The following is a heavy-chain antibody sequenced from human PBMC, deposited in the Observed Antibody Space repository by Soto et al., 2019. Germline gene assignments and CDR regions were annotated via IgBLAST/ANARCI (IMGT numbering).Heavy chain of an antibody. CDR2: IGAGGHNT. Sequence: PGGSLRLSCAASGFTFSSYAMSWVRQAPGKGLDWVSGIGAGGHNTYYAESVKGRFTISRDTSENTLYLQMNSLRAEDTAVYYCAARWDPLDYWGQGTLVTVSS. D-gene: IGHD1-26*01. CDR1: GFTFSSYA. CDR3: AARWDPLDY. J-gene: IGHJ4*02. V-gene: IGHV3-23*01.